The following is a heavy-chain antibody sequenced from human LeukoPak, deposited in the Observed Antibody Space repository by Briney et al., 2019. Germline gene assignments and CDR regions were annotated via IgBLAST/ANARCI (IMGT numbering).Heavy chain of an antibody. CDR3: ARVLVGATLDP. V-gene: IGHV4-34*01. Sequence: SETLSLTCAVYGGSFSGYYWSWIRQPPGKGLEWIGEINHSGSTNYNPSLKSRVTISVDTSKNQFSLKLSSVTAADTAVYYCARVLVGATLDPWGQGTLVTVSS. D-gene: IGHD1-26*01. CDR1: GGSFSGYY. J-gene: IGHJ5*02. CDR2: INHSGST.